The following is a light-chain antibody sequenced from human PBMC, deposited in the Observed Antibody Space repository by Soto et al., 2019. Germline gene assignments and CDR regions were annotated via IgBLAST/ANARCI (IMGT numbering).Light chain of an antibody. J-gene: IGKJ4*01. CDR3: QQYYSTPLT. Sequence: DIVMTQSPDSLAVSLGERATINCKSSQSVLYSSNNKNYLAWYQQKPGQPPKLLIYWAPTRESGVPDRFSGSGSGTVFTLTISSLQAEDVAVYSCQQYYSTPLTFGGGTKVEIK. CDR1: QSVLYSSNNKNY. V-gene: IGKV4-1*01. CDR2: WAP.